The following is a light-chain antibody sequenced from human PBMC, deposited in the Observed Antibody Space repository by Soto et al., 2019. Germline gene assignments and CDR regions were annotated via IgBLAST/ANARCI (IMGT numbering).Light chain of an antibody. CDR1: SSDVGGYNY. Sequence: QSVLTQPASVSGSPGQSITISCTGTSSDVGGYNYVSWYQQHPGKAPKPMIFDVSIRPSGVSNRFSGSKSGNTASLTISGLQAEDEADYYCSSYTSSSTLVFGGGTKLTVL. J-gene: IGLJ2*01. CDR2: DVS. CDR3: SSYTSSSTLV. V-gene: IGLV2-14*01.